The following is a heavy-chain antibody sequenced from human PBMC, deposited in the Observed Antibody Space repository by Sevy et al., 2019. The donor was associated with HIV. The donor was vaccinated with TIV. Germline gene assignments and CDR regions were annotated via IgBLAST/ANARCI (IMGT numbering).Heavy chain of an antibody. D-gene: IGHD3-22*01. J-gene: IGHJ4*02. Sequence: GGSLRLSCAASGFTFSSYSMNWVRQAPGKGLEWVSYISSSSSTIYYADSVKGRFTISRDNAKNSLYLQMNSLRDEDTAVYYCARDVEYYYDSSGKPVTRWGQGTLVTVSS. V-gene: IGHV3-48*02. CDR2: ISSSSSTI. CDR1: GFTFSSYS. CDR3: ARDVEYYYDSSGKPVTR.